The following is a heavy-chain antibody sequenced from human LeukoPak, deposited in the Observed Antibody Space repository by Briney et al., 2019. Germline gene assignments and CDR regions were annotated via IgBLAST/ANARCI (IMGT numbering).Heavy chain of an antibody. J-gene: IGHJ4*02. Sequence: ASVKVSCKASGGTFSSYAISWVRQAPGQGLEWMGGIIPIFGTANYAQKFQGRVTITTDESTSTAYMELSSLRSEDTAVYYCARGLGGGSGSYYNGWGQGTLVTVSS. V-gene: IGHV1-69*05. CDR1: GGTFSSYA. CDR3: ARGLGGGSGSYYNG. D-gene: IGHD3-10*01. CDR2: IIPIFGTA.